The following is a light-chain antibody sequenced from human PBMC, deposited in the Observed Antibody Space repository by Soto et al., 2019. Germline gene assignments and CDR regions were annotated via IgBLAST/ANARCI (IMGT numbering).Light chain of an antibody. V-gene: IGLV1-47*01. J-gene: IGLJ3*02. CDR1: SYNIGSHY. Sequence: QSVLTQPPSASGTPGQSLTISCAGSSYNIGSHYVYWYQHLPGTAPKLLIFRDGQRPSGVPDRFFGSKSGTSASLAISGLRSEDEAHYYCAVWDASLTGWVFGGGTKLTVL. CDR3: AVWDASLTGWV. CDR2: RDG.